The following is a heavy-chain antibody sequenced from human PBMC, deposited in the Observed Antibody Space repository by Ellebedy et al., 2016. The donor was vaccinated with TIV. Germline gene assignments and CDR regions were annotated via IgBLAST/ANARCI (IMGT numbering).Heavy chain of an antibody. CDR1: GGSISSYY. J-gene: IGHJ5*02. V-gene: IGHV4-59*01. CDR3: ARGTGMVRGWFDP. CDR2: MHNSGNN. Sequence: MPGGSLRLSCSVSGGSISSYYWTWIRQPPGKGLHWIGYMHNSGNNNYNPSLKSRATISLDPSTNQFSLKMTHVTPADTAMYYCARGTGMVRGWFDPWGQGTLVTVSS. D-gene: IGHD3-10*01.